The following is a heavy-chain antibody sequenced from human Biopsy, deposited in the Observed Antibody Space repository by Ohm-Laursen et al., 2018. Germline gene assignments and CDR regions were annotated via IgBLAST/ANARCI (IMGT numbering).Heavy chain of an antibody. CDR1: GYTFINYD. V-gene: IGHV1-8*01. CDR2: MNPNSGNT. D-gene: IGHD2-2*01. Sequence: AASVKVSCKTSGYTFINYDINWVRRATGQGLEWMGWMNPNSGNTGYAQKFQGRVTMTRNTSISTAYMELSSLRSEDTAVYYCARVPSTTRSRDYWGQGTLVTVSS. CDR3: ARVPSTTRSRDY. J-gene: IGHJ4*02.